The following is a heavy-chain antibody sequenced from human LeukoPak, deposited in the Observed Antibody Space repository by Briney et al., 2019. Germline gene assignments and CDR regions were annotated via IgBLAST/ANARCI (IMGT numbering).Heavy chain of an antibody. D-gene: IGHD6-19*01. J-gene: IGHJ2*01. Sequence: SSETLSLTCTVSGGSISSGGYYWSWIRQHPGKGLEWIGYIYYSGSTYYNPSLKSRVTISVDTSKNQFSLKLSSVTAADTAVYYCARPPPGSGSSDWYFDLWGRGTLVTVSS. CDR1: GGSISSGGYY. V-gene: IGHV4-31*03. CDR3: ARPPPGSGSSDWYFDL. CDR2: IYYSGST.